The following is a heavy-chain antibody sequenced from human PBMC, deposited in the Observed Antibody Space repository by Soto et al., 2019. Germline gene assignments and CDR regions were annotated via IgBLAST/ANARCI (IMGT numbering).Heavy chain of an antibody. D-gene: IGHD3-16*01. V-gene: IGHV3-30*19. Sequence: QVQLVESGGGVVQPGTSLRVSCVGSGFTFRSYVIHWVRQAPGKGLEWVALTSYDGSDKYYGDSVRGRFTISRDNSRNTVDLHRDSLRLEDTALYYCARWGTTGGLDVWGQGTLVSVSS. CDR3: ARWGTTGGLDV. CDR1: GFTFRSYV. J-gene: IGHJ1*01. CDR2: TSYDGSDK.